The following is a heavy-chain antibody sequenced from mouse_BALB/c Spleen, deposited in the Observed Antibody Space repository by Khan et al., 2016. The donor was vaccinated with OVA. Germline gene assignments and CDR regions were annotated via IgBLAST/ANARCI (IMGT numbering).Heavy chain of an antibody. CDR3: ARVYGGDFDY. D-gene: IGHD1-1*01. CDR1: GYSITTDYA. V-gene: IGHV3-2*02. CDR2: ISYSGNT. Sequence: EVQLVESGPGLVKPSLSLSLTCTVTGYSITTDYAWNWIRQFPGNKLEWMGYISYSGNTKYNPSLKSRISITRDTSKNQFFLQLKSVTTEDTARYYCARVYGGDFDYWGQGTTLTVSS. J-gene: IGHJ2*01.